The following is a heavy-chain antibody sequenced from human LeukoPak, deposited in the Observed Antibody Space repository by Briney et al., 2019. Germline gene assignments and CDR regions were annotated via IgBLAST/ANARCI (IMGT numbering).Heavy chain of an antibody. CDR1: GYTFTIYY. CDR2: INPSSGNA. Sequence: ASVKVSCKASGYTFTIYYMHWVRQAPGQGLEWMGMINPSSGNAKYAQKFQGRVTMARDTSTSTMYMELSSLRSEDTAVYYCSRDTRAADAEYFQHWGQGTLVIVSS. CDR3: SRDTRAADAEYFQH. V-gene: IGHV1-46*01. D-gene: IGHD2-15*01. J-gene: IGHJ1*01.